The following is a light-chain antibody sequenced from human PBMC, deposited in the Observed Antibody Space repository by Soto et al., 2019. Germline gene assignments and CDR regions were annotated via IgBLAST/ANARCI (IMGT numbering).Light chain of an antibody. V-gene: IGKV4-1*01. CDR3: QQFWTTPVS. CDR2: WAS. CDR1: QSLLYNSNNKTY. J-gene: IGKJ4*01. Sequence: IVMTQSPDSLAVSLGERATINCKSSQSLLYNSNNKTYLAWYQQRPGQSPKLLISWASNRESGVPDRFRGSGSGAAFTLTITSLQTEDVALYYCQQFWTTPVSFGGGTKVEI.